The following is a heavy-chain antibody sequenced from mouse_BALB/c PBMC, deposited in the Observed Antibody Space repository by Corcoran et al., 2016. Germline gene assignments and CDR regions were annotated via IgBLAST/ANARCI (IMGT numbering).Heavy chain of an antibody. Sequence: EVQLQQSGAELVQPGASVKLSCTAAGFNIKDTYMHWVKQRPEQGLEWIGRIDPANGNTKYDPKFQGKATITADTSSNTAYLQLSSLTSEDTAVYYCARGVRYAMDYWGQGTSVTVSS. J-gene: IGHJ4*01. CDR3: ARGVRYAMDY. CDR1: GFNIKDTY. CDR2: IDPANGNT. D-gene: IGHD2-14*01. V-gene: IGHV14-3*02.